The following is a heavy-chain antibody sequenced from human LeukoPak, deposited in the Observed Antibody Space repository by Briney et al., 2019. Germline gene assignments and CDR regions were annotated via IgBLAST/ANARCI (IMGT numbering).Heavy chain of an antibody. CDR3: ARAPGEAHYYGMDV. CDR1: GFTFSSYA. V-gene: IGHV3-30*04. CDR2: ISYDGSNK. D-gene: IGHD3-16*01. Sequence: PGGSLRLSCAASGFTFSSYAMHWVRQAPGKGLEWVAVISYDGSNKYYADSVKGRFTISRDNSKNTLYLQMNSLRAEDTAVYYCARAPGEAHYYGMDVWGQGTTVTVSS. J-gene: IGHJ6*02.